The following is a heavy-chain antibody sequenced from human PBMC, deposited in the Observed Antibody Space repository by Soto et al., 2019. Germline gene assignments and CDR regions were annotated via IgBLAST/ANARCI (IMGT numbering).Heavy chain of an antibody. CDR1: GDVFRSYG. CDR3: ATWHLREHAYDI. Sequence: SVKVSCKASGDVFRSYGINWVRQAPGQGLEWMGGIIPISGTTNYAQKFQGRVAITADESTDTVYMELSRLRPEDTALYFCATWHLREHAYDIWGQGTMVTVSS. J-gene: IGHJ3*02. CDR2: IIPISGTT. D-gene: IGHD5-12*01. V-gene: IGHV1-69*13.